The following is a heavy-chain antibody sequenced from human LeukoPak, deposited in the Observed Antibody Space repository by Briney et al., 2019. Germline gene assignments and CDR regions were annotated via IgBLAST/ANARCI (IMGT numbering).Heavy chain of an antibody. V-gene: IGHV1-2*02. CDR3: ARDIPVGYCSSTSWCPSRNYGMDV. CDR2: INPNSGGT. J-gene: IGHJ6*02. D-gene: IGHD2-2*01. CDR1: GYTFTGYY. Sequence: ASVTVSCKASGYTFTGYYMHWVRQAPGQGLEWMGWINPNSGGTNYAQKFQGRVTMTRDTSISTAYMEPSRLRSDDTAVYYCARDIPVGYCSSTSWCPSRNYGMDVWGQGTTVTVSS.